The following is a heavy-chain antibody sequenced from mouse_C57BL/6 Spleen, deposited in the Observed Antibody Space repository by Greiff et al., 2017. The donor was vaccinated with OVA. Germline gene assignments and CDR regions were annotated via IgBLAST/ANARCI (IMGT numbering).Heavy chain of an antibody. CDR3: ARAGLGLPWFAY. V-gene: IGHV1-52*01. Sequence: VQLQQPGAELVRPGSSVKLSCKASGYTFTSYWMHWVKQRPIQGLEWIGNIDPSDSETHYNQKFKDKATLTVDKSSSTAYMQLSSLTSEDSAVYYCARAGLGLPWFAYWGQGTLVTVSA. CDR2: IDPSDSET. CDR1: GYTFTSYW. D-gene: IGHD3-1*01. J-gene: IGHJ3*01.